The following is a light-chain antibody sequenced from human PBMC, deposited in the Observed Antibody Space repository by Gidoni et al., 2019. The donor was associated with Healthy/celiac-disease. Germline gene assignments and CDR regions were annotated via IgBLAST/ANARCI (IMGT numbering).Light chain of an antibody. Sequence: EIVLTKSPGTLSLSPGERATPCCRVSQSVSSIYLAWYQQKPGQAPRLLIYGASSRATGIPDRFSGSGSGTEFTLTISRLEPEDFAVYYCQQYGSSPLTFGQGTKVEIK. CDR1: QSVSSIY. CDR3: QQYGSSPLT. V-gene: IGKV3-20*01. J-gene: IGKJ1*01. CDR2: GAS.